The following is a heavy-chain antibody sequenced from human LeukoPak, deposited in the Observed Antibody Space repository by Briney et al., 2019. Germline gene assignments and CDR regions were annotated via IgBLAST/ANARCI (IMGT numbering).Heavy chain of an antibody. CDR1: GGSISSSSYY. J-gene: IGHJ4*02. CDR3: ARQAGFPRVAGTKRYYFDY. D-gene: IGHD6-19*01. Sequence: PSETLSLTCTVSGGSISSSSYYWGWIRQPPGKGLEWIGSIYYSGSTYYNPSLKSRVTISVDTSKNQFSLKLSSVTAADTAVYYCARQAGFPRVAGTKRYYFDYWGQGTLVTVSS. V-gene: IGHV4-39*01. CDR2: IYYSGST.